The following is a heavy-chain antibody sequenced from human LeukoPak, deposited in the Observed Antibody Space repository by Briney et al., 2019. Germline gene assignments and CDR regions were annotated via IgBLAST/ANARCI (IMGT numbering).Heavy chain of an antibody. D-gene: IGHD2-15*01. CDR1: GFTFSSYA. CDR2: ISTTSSNI. V-gene: IGHV3-21*01. J-gene: IGHJ5*02. Sequence: GGSLRLSCAASGFTFSSYAMSWVRQAPGKGLEWVSSISTTSSNIYYADSMKGRFTISRDNAKNSLYLQMNSLRADDTAVYYCARGYCSGGSCYWNWFDPWGQGTLVTVSS. CDR3: ARGYCSGGSCYWNWFDP.